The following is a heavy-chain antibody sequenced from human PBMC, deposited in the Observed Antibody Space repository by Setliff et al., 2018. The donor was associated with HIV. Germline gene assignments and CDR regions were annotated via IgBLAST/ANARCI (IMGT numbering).Heavy chain of an antibody. CDR3: ARDRRSIFGVDTKNWFDP. CDR1: GGSISTNNYY. D-gene: IGHD3-3*01. J-gene: IGHJ5*02. Sequence: SETLSLTCTVSGGSISTNNYYWGWIRQPPGKGLEWIASMYYSGSTNYNASLKSRVTISGDMSRKQFSLKLSSVTAADTAVYYCARDRRSIFGVDTKNWFDPWGQGTLVTVSS. V-gene: IGHV4-39*07. CDR2: MYYSGST.